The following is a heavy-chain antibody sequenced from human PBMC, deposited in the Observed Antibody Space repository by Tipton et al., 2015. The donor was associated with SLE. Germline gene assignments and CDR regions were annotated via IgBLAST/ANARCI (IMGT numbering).Heavy chain of an antibody. CDR2: ISGGSDIT. V-gene: IGHV3-23*01. J-gene: IGHJ6*02. Sequence: SLRLSCAASGFTFSSYSMTWVRQAPGKALEWVSIISGGSDITNYADSVKGRFTIPRDNSKNTLYLQMSSLSAEDTAIYYCAGRRLIIFGHGMDVWGQGTTVTVSS. CDR3: AGRRLIIFGHGMDV. CDR1: GFTFSSYS. D-gene: IGHD3-16*01.